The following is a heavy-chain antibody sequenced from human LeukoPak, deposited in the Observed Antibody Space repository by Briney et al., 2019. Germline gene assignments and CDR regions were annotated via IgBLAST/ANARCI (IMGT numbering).Heavy chain of an antibody. CDR2: IIPVLDIA. Sequence: SVKVSCKASRDTFSSDDITWVRQAPGQGLEWMGRIIPVLDIANYAQKFQGRVTITADKSTNTVYMELNSLTSEDTAVYYCARGYSSSWSPDYWGQGTLVTVSS. CDR3: ARGYSSSWSPDY. V-gene: IGHV1-69*04. D-gene: IGHD6-13*01. CDR1: RDTFSSDD. J-gene: IGHJ4*02.